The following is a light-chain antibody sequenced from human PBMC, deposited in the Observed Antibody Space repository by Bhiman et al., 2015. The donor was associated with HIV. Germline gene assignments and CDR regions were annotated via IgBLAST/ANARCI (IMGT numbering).Light chain of an antibody. CDR1: NSDVGGYNY. CDR3: SSYASSGPSHVI. J-gene: IGLJ2*01. CDR2: DVT. Sequence: QSVLTQPRSVSGSPGQSVTISCTGTNSDVGGYNYVSWYQQHPGQAPKLMIYDVTKRPSGVPDRFSGSKSGNTASLTISELQAEDEADYYCSSYASSGPSHVIFGGGTKLTVL. V-gene: IGLV2-11*01.